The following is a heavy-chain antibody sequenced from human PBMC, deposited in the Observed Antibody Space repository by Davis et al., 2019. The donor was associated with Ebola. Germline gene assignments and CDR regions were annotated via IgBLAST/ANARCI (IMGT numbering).Heavy chain of an antibody. D-gene: IGHD3-3*01. Sequence: MPSETLSLTCTVSGASFSRGTYYWNWIRLHPGRGLEWLGYIHYSGSTFFNPSLKSRVSISLDRSNKQFSLKLTSVTAADTAVYYCARSMTTFGVVMPPDLWGQGTLVTVSS. V-gene: IGHV4-31*03. CDR2: IHYSGST. J-gene: IGHJ5*02. CDR1: GASFSRGTYY. CDR3: ARSMTTFGVVMPPDL.